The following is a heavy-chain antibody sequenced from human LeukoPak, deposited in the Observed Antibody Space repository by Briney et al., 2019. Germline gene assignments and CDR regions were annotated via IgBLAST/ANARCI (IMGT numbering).Heavy chain of an antibody. J-gene: IGHJ3*02. V-gene: IGHV3-64*05. CDR3: VKKAGTGAFDI. Sequence: GGSLRLSCSASGFTFNSYAMHWVRQAPGKGLEYVSAISSNGDNTYYADSVKGRFTISRDNSKNTLYFQMSSLRPEDTAVYYCVKKAGTGAFDIWGQGTMVTVPS. CDR1: GFTFNSYA. CDR2: ISSNGDNT. D-gene: IGHD6-19*01.